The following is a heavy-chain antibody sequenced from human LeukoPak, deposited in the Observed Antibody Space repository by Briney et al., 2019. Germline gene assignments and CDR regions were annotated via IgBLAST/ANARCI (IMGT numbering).Heavy chain of an antibody. CDR1: GGSVSSGSYY. CDR3: ARAGAKYYYDSSAYYSTAFDI. CDR2: IYYSGST. D-gene: IGHD3-22*01. V-gene: IGHV4-61*01. Sequence: SETLSLTCTVSGGSVSSGSYYWSWIRQPPGKGLEWIGYIYYSGSTNYNPSLKSRVTISVDTSKKRFSLKLSSVTAADTAVYYCARAGAKYYYDSSAYYSTAFDIWGQGTMVTVSS. J-gene: IGHJ3*02.